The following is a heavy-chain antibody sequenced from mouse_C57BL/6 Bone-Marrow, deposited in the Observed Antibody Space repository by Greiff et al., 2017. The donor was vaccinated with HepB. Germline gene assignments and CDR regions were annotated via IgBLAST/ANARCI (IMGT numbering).Heavy chain of an antibody. V-gene: IGHV5-4*01. D-gene: IGHD3-2*02. Sequence: DVKLVESGGGLVKPGGSLKLSCAASGFTFSSYAMSWVRQTPEKRLEWVATISDGGSYTYYPDNVKGRFTISRDNAKNNLYLQMSHLKSEDTAMYYCARDEGSGYEYWGQGTTLTVSS. CDR3: ARDEGSGYEY. CDR2: ISDGGSYT. CDR1: GFTFSSYA. J-gene: IGHJ2*01.